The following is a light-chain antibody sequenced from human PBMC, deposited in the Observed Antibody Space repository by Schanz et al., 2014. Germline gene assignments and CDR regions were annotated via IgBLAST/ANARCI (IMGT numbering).Light chain of an antibody. V-gene: IGKV3-20*01. Sequence: EIVLTQSPGTLSLSPGERATLSCRASQSVSSSYLVWYQQKPGQAPRLLISGASSRATGIPDRFSGSGSGTDFTLTISRLEPEDSAVYYCQQYDNSLPWTFGQGTKVAIK. CDR3: QQYDNSLPWT. CDR2: GAS. J-gene: IGKJ1*01. CDR1: QSVSSSY.